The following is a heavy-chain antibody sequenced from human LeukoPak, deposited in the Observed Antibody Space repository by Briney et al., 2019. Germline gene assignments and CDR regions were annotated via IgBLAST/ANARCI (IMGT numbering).Heavy chain of an antibody. D-gene: IGHD6-19*01. Sequence: SETLSLTCAVSGYSISSGYYWVWIRQPPGKGLEWIATIFHSGSTYFNPSLRSRVTISLDTSKNQFSLKLSSVTAADTALYYCARGDVYSSASDYWGQGTLVTVSS. V-gene: IGHV4-38-2*01. J-gene: IGHJ4*02. CDR2: IFHSGST. CDR1: GYSISSGYY. CDR3: ARGDVYSSASDY.